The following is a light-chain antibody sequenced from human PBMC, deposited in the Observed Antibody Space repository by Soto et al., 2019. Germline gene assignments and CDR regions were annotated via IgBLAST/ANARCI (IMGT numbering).Light chain of an antibody. CDR1: QDISNY. J-gene: IGKJ3*01. CDR2: DAS. Sequence: DIQMTQSPSSLSASVGDRVTITCQASQDISNYLNWYQQKPGKAPKLLFYDASNLETGVPSEYSGSRPWTDFTFTIIFLQPAQITSYYCQQYDNLCFSFGPGTKVDIK. CDR3: QQYDNLCFS. V-gene: IGKV1-33*01.